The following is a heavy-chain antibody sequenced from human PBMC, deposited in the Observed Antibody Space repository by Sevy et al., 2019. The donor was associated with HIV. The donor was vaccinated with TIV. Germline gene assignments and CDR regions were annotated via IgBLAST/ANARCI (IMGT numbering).Heavy chain of an antibody. J-gene: IGHJ4*02. D-gene: IGHD5-18*01. CDR1: GGTFSSYA. V-gene: IGHV1-69*13. CDR2: IIPIFGTA. Sequence: ASVKVSCKASGGTFSSYAISWVRQAPGQGLEWMGGIIPIFGTANYAQKFQGRVTITADESTSTAYMGLSSLRSEDTAVYYCARGPGGGYSYGYRSHFDYWGQGTLVTVSS. CDR3: ARGPGGGYSYGYRSHFDY.